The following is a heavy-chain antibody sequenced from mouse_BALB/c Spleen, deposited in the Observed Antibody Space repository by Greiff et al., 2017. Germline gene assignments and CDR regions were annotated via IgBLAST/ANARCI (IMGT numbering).Heavy chain of an antibody. D-gene: IGHD2-4*01. Sequence: EVKLLESGPGLVKPSQSLSLTCTVTGYSITSDYAWNWIRQFPGNKLEWMGYISYSGSTSYNPSLKSRISITRDTSKNQFFLQLNSVTTEDTATYYCSVYYDDYAMDYWGQGTSGTVSS. CDR3: SVYYDDYAMDY. J-gene: IGHJ4*01. V-gene: IGHV3-2*02. CDR1: GYSITSDYA. CDR2: ISYSGST.